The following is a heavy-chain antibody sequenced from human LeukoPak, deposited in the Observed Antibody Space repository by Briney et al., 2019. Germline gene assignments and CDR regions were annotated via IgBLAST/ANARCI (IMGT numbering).Heavy chain of an antibody. J-gene: IGHJ4*02. D-gene: IGHD3-22*01. V-gene: IGHV4-39*01. Sequence: SETLSLTCNVSGGSISSSSYYWGWTRQSSGKGLEWIGSVYYSGSTYYNPSLKSRVTISVDTSKNQFSLKLSSVTAADTAVYYCAGPGSSGYYGGYDYWGQGTLVTVSS. CDR2: VYYSGST. CDR1: GGSISSSSYY. CDR3: AGPGSSGYYGGYDY.